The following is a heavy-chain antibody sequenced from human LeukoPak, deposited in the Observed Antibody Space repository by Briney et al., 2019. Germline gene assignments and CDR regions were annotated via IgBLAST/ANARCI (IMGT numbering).Heavy chain of an antibody. D-gene: IGHD2-21*02. CDR1: GFTFSNAW. J-gene: IGHJ3*02. Sequence: PRGSLRLSCAASGFTFSNAWMSWVRQAPGKGLEWVGRIKRKTDGGTTDYAAPVKGRFTISRDDSKNMLYLQMNSLKNEDTAVYYCTTDSVTARRDDAFDIWGQGTVTVSS. V-gene: IGHV3-15*01. CDR3: TTDSVTARRDDAFDI. CDR2: IKRKTDGGTT.